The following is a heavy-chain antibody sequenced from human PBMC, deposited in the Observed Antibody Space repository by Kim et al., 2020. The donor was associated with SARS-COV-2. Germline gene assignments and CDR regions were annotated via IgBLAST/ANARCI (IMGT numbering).Heavy chain of an antibody. J-gene: IGHJ4*02. CDR3: ARDQDVFDY. V-gene: IGHV1-3*01. CDR2: GNT. Sequence: GNTKYSQKFQGRVTITRDTSASTAYMELSSLRSEDTAVYYCARDQDVFDYWGQGTLVTVSS.